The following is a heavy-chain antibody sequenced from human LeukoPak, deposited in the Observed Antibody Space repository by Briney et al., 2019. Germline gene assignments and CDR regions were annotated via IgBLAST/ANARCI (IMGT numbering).Heavy chain of an antibody. V-gene: IGHV3-23*01. Sequence: GGSLRLSCAASGFTFSNAWMNWVRQAPGKGLEWVSAISGSGVTTHYAGSVKGRFSISRDNSKNTLYLQMNSLRAEDTALYYCAKKVVVGATSPYSDFQDWGQGTLVTVSS. J-gene: IGHJ1*01. CDR3: AKKVVVGATSPYSDFQD. CDR2: ISGSGVTT. D-gene: IGHD1-26*01. CDR1: GFTFSNAW.